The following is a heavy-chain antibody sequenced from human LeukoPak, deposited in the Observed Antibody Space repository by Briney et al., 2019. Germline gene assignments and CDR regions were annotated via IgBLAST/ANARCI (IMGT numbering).Heavy chain of an antibody. CDR3: ARAQSDSGDAFDI. CDR2: INSDGSST. J-gene: IGHJ3*02. Sequence: PGGSLRLSCAASGFTFSSYWTHWVRQAPGKGLVWVSRINSDGSSTSYADSVKGRFTISRDNAKNTLYLQMNSLRAEDTAVYYCARAQSDSGDAFDIWGQGTMVTVSS. V-gene: IGHV3-74*01. CDR1: GFTFSSYW. D-gene: IGHD4/OR15-4a*01.